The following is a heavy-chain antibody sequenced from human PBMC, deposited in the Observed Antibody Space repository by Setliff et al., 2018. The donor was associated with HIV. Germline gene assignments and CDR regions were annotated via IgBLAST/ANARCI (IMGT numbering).Heavy chain of an antibody. D-gene: IGHD3-22*01. V-gene: IGHV1-46*04. CDR2: INPSGGGA. CDR1: GYTFISYY. Sequence: GASVKVSCKASGYTFISYYMHWVRQAPGQGLEWMGIINPSGGGASYAQKLQGRVTMTRDTSTNTVYMELSSLTFEDTAVYFCARDDHYYDMGSILSDWYFDLWGRGTLVTVSS. CDR3: ARDDHYYDMGSILSDWYFDL. J-gene: IGHJ2*01.